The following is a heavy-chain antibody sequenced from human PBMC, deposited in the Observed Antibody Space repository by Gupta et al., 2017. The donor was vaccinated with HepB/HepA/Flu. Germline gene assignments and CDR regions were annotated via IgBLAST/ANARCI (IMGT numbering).Heavy chain of an antibody. D-gene: IGHD3-16*01. CDR3: ARRRAGLNWFDP. V-gene: IGHV4-39*01. J-gene: IGHJ5*02. Sequence: QLQLQESGPGLVKPSETLSLTCTVSGDSISSSSYYWGCLRQPPGKGLEWIGSINYSGTTYYNPSLRSRVTMSVDTSKNQFFLKLSSVTAADTAVYYCARRRAGLNWFDPWGQGTLVTVSS. CDR2: INYSGTT. CDR1: GDSISSSSYY.